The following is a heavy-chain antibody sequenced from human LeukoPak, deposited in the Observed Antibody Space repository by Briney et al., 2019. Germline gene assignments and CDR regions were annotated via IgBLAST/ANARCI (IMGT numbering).Heavy chain of an antibody. Sequence: GASVKVSCKASGYTFTSYYMHWVRQAPGQGLEWMGIINPSGGSTNYAQKFQGRVTITADESTSTAYMELSSLRSEDTAVYYCARGVNGYGYFDYWGQGTLVTVSS. CDR1: GYTFTSYY. CDR3: ARGVNGYGYFDY. V-gene: IGHV1-46*01. J-gene: IGHJ4*02. CDR2: INPSGGST. D-gene: IGHD5-18*01.